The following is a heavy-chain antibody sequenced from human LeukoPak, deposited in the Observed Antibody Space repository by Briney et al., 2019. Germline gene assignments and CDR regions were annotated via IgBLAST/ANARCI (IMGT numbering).Heavy chain of an antibody. J-gene: IGHJ5*02. CDR2: INPNSGGT. V-gene: IGHV1-2*02. D-gene: IGHD3-10*01. CDR3: ARDYGSGSYVWFDP. CDR1: GYTFTGYY. Sequence: GASVKVSCKASGYTFTGYYMYWVRQAPGQGLEWMGWINPNSGGTNYAQKFQGRVTMTRDTSISTAYMELSRLRSDDTAVYYCARDYGSGSYVWFDPWGQGTLVTVSS.